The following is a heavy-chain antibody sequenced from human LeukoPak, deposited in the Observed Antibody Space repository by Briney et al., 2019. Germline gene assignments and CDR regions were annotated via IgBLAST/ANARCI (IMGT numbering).Heavy chain of an antibody. V-gene: IGHV4-31*03. J-gene: IGHJ4*02. D-gene: IGHD2-2*01. CDR2: IYHSGST. CDR1: GGSISSGGYY. CDR3: ARLGSTSPVSKN. Sequence: SQTLSLTCTVPGGSISSGGYYWSWIRQHPGKGLEWIGEIYHSGSTNYNPSLKSRVTISVDKSKNQFSLKLSSVTAADTAVYYCARLGSTSPVSKNWGQGTLVTVSS.